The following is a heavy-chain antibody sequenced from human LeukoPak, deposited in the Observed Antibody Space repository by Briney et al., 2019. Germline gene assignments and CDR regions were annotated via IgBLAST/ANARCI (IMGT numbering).Heavy chain of an antibody. CDR2: IRYDGSNK. V-gene: IGHV3-30*02. D-gene: IGHD3-22*01. CDR1: GFTFSSYG. J-gene: IGHJ6*03. CDR3: AKTPPHYYYDSSGYYSSYYYYYYMDA. Sequence: GSPRLSCAASGFTFSSYGMHWVRQAPGKGLEWLAFIRYDGSNKYYPDSVKGRFTISRDNSKNTLYLQMNSLRAEDTAVYYCAKTPPHYYYDSSGYYSSYYYYYYMDAWGKGTTVTVSS.